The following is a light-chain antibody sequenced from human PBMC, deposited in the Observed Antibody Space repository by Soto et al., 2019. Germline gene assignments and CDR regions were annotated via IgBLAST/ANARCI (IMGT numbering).Light chain of an antibody. Sequence: QSALTQPPSASGSPGQSVSISCTGTSSDVGGYNYVSWYQQHPGKAPKLMIYEVSKRHSGVPDRFSGSKSGSTASLTVSGLQAEDEADYYCSSYAGSNNLVFGGGTKRTV. CDR1: SSDVGGYNY. V-gene: IGLV2-8*01. CDR3: SSYAGSNNLV. J-gene: IGLJ2*01. CDR2: EVS.